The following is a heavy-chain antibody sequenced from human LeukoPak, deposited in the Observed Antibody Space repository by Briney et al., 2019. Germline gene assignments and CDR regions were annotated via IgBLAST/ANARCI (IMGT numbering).Heavy chain of an antibody. CDR2: IYYSGST. D-gene: IGHD2-21*02. Sequence: SETLSLTCTVSGGSIRSNNWWTWVRQSPGKGLEWIGEIYYSGSTIYNPSLQSRVTISVDKSKNQFSLELDSLTAADTVVYYCARFPSMTSSGDHGLDVWGQGTTVAVSS. J-gene: IGHJ6*02. V-gene: IGHV4-4*02. CDR1: GGSIRSNNW. CDR3: ARFPSMTSSGDHGLDV.